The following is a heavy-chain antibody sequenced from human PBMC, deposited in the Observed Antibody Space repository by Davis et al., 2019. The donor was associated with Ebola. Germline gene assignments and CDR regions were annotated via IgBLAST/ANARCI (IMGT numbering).Heavy chain of an antibody. Sequence: GESLKISCAASGFTFSTYGMSWVRQAPGKGLEWVSVISDSGVNTHYADSVKGRFTMSRDNSKNMLFLQMNSLRAEDTAVYYCAKDRVGSTYGMDVWGQGTTVTVSS. CDR2: ISDSGVNT. CDR1: GFTFSTYG. J-gene: IGHJ6*02. D-gene: IGHD1-26*01. CDR3: AKDRVGSTYGMDV. V-gene: IGHV3-23*01.